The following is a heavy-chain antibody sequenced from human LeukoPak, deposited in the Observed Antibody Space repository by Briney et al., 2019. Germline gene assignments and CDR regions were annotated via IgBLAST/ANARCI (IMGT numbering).Heavy chain of an antibody. Sequence: GGSLRLSCAVSGFTLTSDKMHWVRQAPGKGLVWVSRFDSDGSSTTYADSVKGRFSISRDTAKNLVYLQMNSLRAEDTAVYHCARFGYVAAVDVWGQGTPVTVSS. CDR1: GFTLTSDK. D-gene: IGHD2-15*01. J-gene: IGHJ4*02. CDR2: FDSDGSST. V-gene: IGHV3-74*01. CDR3: ARFGYVAAVDV.